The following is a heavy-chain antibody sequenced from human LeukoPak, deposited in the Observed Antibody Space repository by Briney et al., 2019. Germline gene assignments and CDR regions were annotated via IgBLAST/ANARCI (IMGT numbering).Heavy chain of an antibody. D-gene: IGHD3-10*01. CDR3: ARHDYGSGYYYGMDV. Sequence: SETLSLTCTVSGGSISSSSYYWGWIRQPPGKGLEWIGSIYYSGSTCYNPSLKSRVTISVDTSKNQFSLKLSSVTAADTAVYYCARHDYGSGYYYGMDVWGQGTTVTVSS. CDR2: IYYSGST. V-gene: IGHV4-39*01. J-gene: IGHJ6*02. CDR1: GGSISSSSYY.